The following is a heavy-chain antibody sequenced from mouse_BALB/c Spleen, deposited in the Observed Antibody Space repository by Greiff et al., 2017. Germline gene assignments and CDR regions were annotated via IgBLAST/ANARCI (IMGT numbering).Heavy chain of an antibody. CDR3: ARGAYGDYRAMDY. CDR2: INPSTGDT. Sequence: VQLQQSGAELVKPGASVKMSCKASGYTFTSYWMHWVKQRPGQGLEWIGYINPSTGDTEYNQKFKDKATLTADKSSSTAYMQLSSLTSEDSAVYYCARGAYGDYRAMDYWGQGTSVTVSS. D-gene: IGHD2-13*01. V-gene: IGHV1-7*01. J-gene: IGHJ4*01. CDR1: GYTFTSYW.